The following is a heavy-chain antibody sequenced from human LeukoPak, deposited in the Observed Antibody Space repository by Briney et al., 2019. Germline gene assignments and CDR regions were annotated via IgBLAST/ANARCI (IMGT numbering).Heavy chain of an antibody. V-gene: IGHV3-74*01. CDR3: ARAYSMDV. D-gene: IGHD2-21*01. Sequence: PGGSLRLSCAVSGFTFSSYWMHWVRQAPGKGLVWVSRIKTDGSSTYYADSVKGRFTISRDNAKNTLYLQMSSLRAEDTALYCCARAYSMDVWGQGTTVTVSS. CDR2: IKTDGSST. J-gene: IGHJ6*02. CDR1: GFTFSSYW.